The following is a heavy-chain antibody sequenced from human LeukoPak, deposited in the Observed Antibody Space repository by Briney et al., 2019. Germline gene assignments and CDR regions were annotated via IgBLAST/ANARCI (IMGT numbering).Heavy chain of an antibody. J-gene: IGHJ4*02. Sequence: TPSQTLSLTCTVSGVSISSGDYYWSWIRQPPGKGLEWIGYIYYSGSTYYNPSLKSRVTISVDTSKNQFSLKLSSVTAADTAVYYCARHLGYNWSRKGFDYWGQGTLVTVSS. CDR3: ARHLGYNWSRKGFDY. CDR2: IYYSGST. V-gene: IGHV4-30-4*01. D-gene: IGHD1-1*01. CDR1: GVSISSGDYY.